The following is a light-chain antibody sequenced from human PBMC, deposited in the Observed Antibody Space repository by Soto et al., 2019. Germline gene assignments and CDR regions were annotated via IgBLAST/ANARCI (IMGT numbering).Light chain of an antibody. CDR2: DVT. V-gene: IGLV2-11*01. Sequence: QSALTQPRSVSGSFGQSVTISCTGTSADVGAYDYVSWYQHHPGKAPKLMIYDVTKRPSGVPDRFSGSKSGNTASLTISRLQTEDEADYHCCSYSDTHFYVFGSGTKLTVL. CDR3: CSYSDTHFYV. CDR1: SADVGAYDY. J-gene: IGLJ1*01.